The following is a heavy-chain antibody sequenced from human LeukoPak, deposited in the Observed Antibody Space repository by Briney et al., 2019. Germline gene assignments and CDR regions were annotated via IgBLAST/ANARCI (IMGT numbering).Heavy chain of an antibody. D-gene: IGHD6-19*01. CDR3: ARGGQWLAPGPDY. J-gene: IGHJ4*02. V-gene: IGHV4-31*03. CDR2: MYYSGNT. Sequence: PSETLSLTCTVSGGSISSDGYYWSWIRQHPGKGLEWIGYMYYSGNTYYNPSFKGRVIISVDTSKNQFSLKLSSVTAADTAVCYCARGGQWLAPGPDYWGQGTLVTVSS. CDR1: GGSISSDGYY.